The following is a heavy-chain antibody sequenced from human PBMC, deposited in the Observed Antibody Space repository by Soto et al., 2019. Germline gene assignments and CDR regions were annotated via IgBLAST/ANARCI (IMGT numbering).Heavy chain of an antibody. V-gene: IGHV3-7*01. D-gene: IGHD6-19*01. J-gene: IGHJ4*02. CDR3: ARASRGLVREGIDY. CDR2: IKQDEGEK. CDR1: GFTFSSYW. Sequence: EVQLVESGGDLVQPGGSLRLSCAASGFTFSSYWMSWVRQAPGKGLEWVANIKQDEGEKYYVDAVKGRFTISRDNAKNSLYLQRDSLRAEDTAVYYCARASRGLVREGIDYWGQGTLVIVSS.